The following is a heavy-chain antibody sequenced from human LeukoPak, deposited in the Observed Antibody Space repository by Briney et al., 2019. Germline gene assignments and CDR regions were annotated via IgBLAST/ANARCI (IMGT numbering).Heavy chain of an antibody. CDR1: GGSFSGYY. D-gene: IGHD1-1*01. Sequence: PSETLSLTCAVYGGSFSGYYWSWIRQPPGKGLEWIGEINHSGSTNYNPSLKSRVTISVDTSKNQFSLKLSSVTAADTAVYYCARSTPGYYYYCYYMDVWGKGTTVTVSS. V-gene: IGHV4-34*01. CDR3: ARSTPGYYYYCYYMDV. CDR2: INHSGST. J-gene: IGHJ6*03.